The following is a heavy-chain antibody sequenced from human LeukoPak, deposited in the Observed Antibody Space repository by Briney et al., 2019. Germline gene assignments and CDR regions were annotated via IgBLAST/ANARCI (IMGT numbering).Heavy chain of an antibody. Sequence: ASVKVSCKASGYTFTSYGISWVRQAPGQGLEWMGWISAYNGNTNYAQKLQGRVTTTTDTSTSTAYMELRSLRSDDTAVYYCARRMDIVATSFYYYYYGMDVWGQGTTVTVSS. CDR1: GYTFTSYG. V-gene: IGHV1-18*01. CDR2: ISAYNGNT. D-gene: IGHD5-12*01. CDR3: ARRMDIVATSFYYYYYGMDV. J-gene: IGHJ6*02.